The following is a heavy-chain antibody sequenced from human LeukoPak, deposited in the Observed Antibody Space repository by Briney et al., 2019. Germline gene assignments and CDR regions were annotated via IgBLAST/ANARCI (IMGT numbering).Heavy chain of an antibody. CDR2: INPNSGGT. V-gene: IGHV1-2*02. D-gene: IGHD3-22*01. Sequence: ASVKVSCKASGYTFTGYYMHWVRQAPGQGLEWMGWINPNSGGTNYAQKFQGRVTMTRDTSISTAYMELSRLRSDDTAVYYCARGGYDSSGYLFVYWGQGALVTVSS. J-gene: IGHJ4*02. CDR3: ARGGYDSSGYLFVY. CDR1: GYTFTGYY.